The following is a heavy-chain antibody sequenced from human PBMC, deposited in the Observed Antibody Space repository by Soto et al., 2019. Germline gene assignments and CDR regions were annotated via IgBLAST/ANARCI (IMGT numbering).Heavy chain of an antibody. CDR3: ARMAVPWYFDL. J-gene: IGHJ2*01. CDR2: INHSGSS. Sequence: QVQLQQWGAGLLKPSETLSLTCAVHGGSFSGFYWTWIRQPPGKGLEWIGEINHSGSSNYNPPLKSRVTMSLDTSRNQFSLSLNSVTAADTAVYYCARMAVPWYFDLWGRGTLVTVSS. CDR1: GGSFSGFY. D-gene: IGHD6-19*01. V-gene: IGHV4-34*01.